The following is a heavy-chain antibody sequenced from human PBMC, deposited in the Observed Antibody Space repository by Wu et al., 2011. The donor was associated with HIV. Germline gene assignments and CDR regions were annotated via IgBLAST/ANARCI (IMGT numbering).Heavy chain of an antibody. D-gene: IGHD3-16*01. CDR3: RVAGYYDKSSDVFDI. CDR1: GGTFNSYT. V-gene: IGHV1-69*08. J-gene: IGHJ3*02. CDR2: IIPVFGTP. Sequence: QVQLVQSGAEVKKPGSSVKVSCKASGGTFNSYTINWVRQAPGQGLEWMGRIIPVFGTPNYAQKFQDRVTITADKSTNTVYMDLKSLRFEDTAMYYCRVAGYYDKSSDVFDIWAKGQWSASLQ.